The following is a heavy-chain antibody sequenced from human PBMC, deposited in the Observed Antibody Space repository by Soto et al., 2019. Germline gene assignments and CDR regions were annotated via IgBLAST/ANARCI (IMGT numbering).Heavy chain of an antibody. CDR1: GGTFSSYS. J-gene: IGHJ6*02. CDR3: ARDWGAVAGREDYYYGMDV. D-gene: IGHD6-19*01. CDR2: IIPIFGTA. V-gene: IGHV1-69*13. Sequence: SVKVSCKASGGTFSSYSISWVRQAPGQGLEWMGGIIPIFGTANYAQKFQGRVTITADESTSTAYMKLSSLRSEDTAVYYCARDWGAVAGREDYYYGMDVWG.